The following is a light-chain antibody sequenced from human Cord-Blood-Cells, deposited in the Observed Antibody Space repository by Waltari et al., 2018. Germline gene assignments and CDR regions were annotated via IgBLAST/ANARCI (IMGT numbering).Light chain of an antibody. CDR3: MIWDSSAWA. CDR2: YKSDPDK. Sequence: QSLLTQPSPRSASPGASASLTRTLRSGLNVGTCRIYSSQQKPGSPPQHLLRYKSDPDKPQRCGVPSRFSGSNDASGHAGILLISGLKTGADADDYGMIWDSSAWAVGGATKLSLL. J-gene: IGLJ2*01. CDR1: SGLNVGTCR. V-gene: IGLV5-45*03.